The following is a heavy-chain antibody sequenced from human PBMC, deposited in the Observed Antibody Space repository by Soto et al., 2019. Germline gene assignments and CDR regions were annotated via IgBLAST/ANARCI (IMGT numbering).Heavy chain of an antibody. J-gene: IGHJ4*02. CDR2: IFYSGST. Sequence: SETLSLTCTVSGGSINSGDYYWSWIRQHPGKGLEWIGYIFYSGSTYYNPSLKSRVTISVDTSKNQFSLKLTSVGATDTAVYYCARHRRPGSSSWYGVDSWGQGTLVTVSS. V-gene: IGHV4-30-4*08. CDR3: ARHRRPGSSSWYGVDS. D-gene: IGHD6-13*01. CDR1: GGSINSGDYY.